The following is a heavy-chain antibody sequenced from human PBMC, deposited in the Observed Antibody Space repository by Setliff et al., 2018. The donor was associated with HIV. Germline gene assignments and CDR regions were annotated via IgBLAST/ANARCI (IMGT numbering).Heavy chain of an antibody. CDR2: INSDGSDT. Sequence: PGGSLRLSCAGSGFTFTDYIMHWVRQVPGKGLVWVSRINSDGSDTRYADSVKGRFTISRDNAKNTLYLQMNSLRAEDTALYYCARGVTMIEGGYYFDYWGQGTLVTVSS. V-gene: IGHV3-74*01. CDR3: ARGVTMIEGGYYFDY. D-gene: IGHD3-22*01. CDR1: GFTFTDYI. J-gene: IGHJ4*02.